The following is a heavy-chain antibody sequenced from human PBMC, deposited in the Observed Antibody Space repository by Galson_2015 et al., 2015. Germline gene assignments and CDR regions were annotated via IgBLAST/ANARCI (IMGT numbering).Heavy chain of an antibody. CDR1: GFSLSTSGMC. CDR2: IDWDDDK. J-gene: IGHJ3*02. CDR3: ARIALPGSWYDSGAFDI. V-gene: IGHV2-70*01. D-gene: IGHD6-13*01. Sequence: PALVKPTQTLTLTCTFSGFSLSTSGMCVSWIRQPPGKALEWLALIDWDDDKYYSTSLKTRLTISKDTSKNQVVLTMTNMDPVDTATYYCARIALPGSWYDSGAFDIWGQGTMVTVSS.